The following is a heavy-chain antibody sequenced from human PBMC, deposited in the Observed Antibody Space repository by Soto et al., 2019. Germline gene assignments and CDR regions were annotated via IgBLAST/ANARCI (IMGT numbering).Heavy chain of an antibody. CDR3: ARSRRGAYSSGWYSLSGYYNYGIDV. CDR2: TYPGDSDT. CDR1: GYSFTSYW. D-gene: IGHD6-19*01. Sequence: PGESLKISCKGSGYSFTSYWIGWVRQMPGKGLEWMGITYPGDSDTRYSPSSQGQVTISADTSISTAYLQWTSLKASDTAMYYCARSRRGAYSSGWYSLSGYYNYGIDVWGQGTKVTVSS. V-gene: IGHV5-51*01. J-gene: IGHJ6*02.